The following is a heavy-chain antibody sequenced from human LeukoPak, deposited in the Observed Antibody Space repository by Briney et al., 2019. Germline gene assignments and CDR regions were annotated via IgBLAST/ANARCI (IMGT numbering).Heavy chain of an antibody. D-gene: IGHD3-22*01. CDR2: IYPGDSDT. Sequence: GKSLKISCKGSGYTFHSYWIAWVRQMPGKGLEWMGIIYPGDSDTRYSPSFQGQVTISADKSISTAYLQWSSLKASDTAMYYCARHYLDYYDSSGYYWVGPFDYWGQGTLVTVSS. J-gene: IGHJ4*02. V-gene: IGHV5-51*01. CDR3: ARHYLDYYDSSGYYWVGPFDY. CDR1: GYTFHSYW.